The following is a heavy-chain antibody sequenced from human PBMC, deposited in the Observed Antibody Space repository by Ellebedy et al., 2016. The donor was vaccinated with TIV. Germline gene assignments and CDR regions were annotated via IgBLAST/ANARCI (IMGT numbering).Heavy chain of an antibody. Sequence: GGSLRLXXAASGFTFSSYWMSWVRQAPGKGLEWVANIKQDGSEKYYVDSVKGRFTISRDNARDSLYLQMNSLRAEDTAVYYCTRRGSMFDHWGQGTLVSVSS. CDR1: GFTFSSYW. CDR2: IKQDGSEK. J-gene: IGHJ4*02. V-gene: IGHV3-7*03. CDR3: TRRGSMFDH.